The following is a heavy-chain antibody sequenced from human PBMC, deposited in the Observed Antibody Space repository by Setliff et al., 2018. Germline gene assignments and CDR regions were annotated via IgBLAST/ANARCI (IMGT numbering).Heavy chain of an antibody. CDR2: VYYTGTT. J-gene: IGHJ6*02. CDR1: GGSINNYY. Sequence: SETLSLTCTVSGGSINNYYWSWIHQAPGKGLEWVGYVYYTGTTNYSPSLKGRVIISVDASKNRLSLQLNSVTPADTAVYYCARDRSAYNYGLDVWGQGTTVTVSS. CDR3: ARDRSAYNYGLDV. V-gene: IGHV4-59*01.